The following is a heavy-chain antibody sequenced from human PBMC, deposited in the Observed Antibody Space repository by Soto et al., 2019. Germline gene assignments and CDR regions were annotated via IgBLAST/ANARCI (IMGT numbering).Heavy chain of an antibody. CDR1: GGSISSYY. CDR2: IYYSGST. V-gene: IGHV4-59*01. J-gene: IGHJ5*02. D-gene: IGHD2-15*01. CDR3: ARERSVVFWFDP. Sequence: SETLSLTCTVSGGSISSYYWSWIRQPPGKGLEWIGYIYYSGSTNYNPSLKSRVTISVDTSKNQFSLKLSSVTAADTAVYYCARERSVVFWFDPWGQGTLVTVSS.